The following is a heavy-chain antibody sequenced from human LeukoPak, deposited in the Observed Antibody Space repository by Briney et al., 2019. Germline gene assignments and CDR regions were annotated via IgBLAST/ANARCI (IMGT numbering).Heavy chain of an antibody. CDR2: ISAYNCNT. Sequence: GASVKVSCKASGYTFNNYGISWVRQAPGQGLEWMGWISAYNCNTDYPQKLQGRVTMTADTSTSAVYMELSSLRSEDTAVYYCAREGITMVRGVIIGYNWFDPWGQGTLVTVSS. CDR1: GYTFNNYG. J-gene: IGHJ5*02. D-gene: IGHD3-10*01. V-gene: IGHV1-18*01. CDR3: AREGITMVRGVIIGYNWFDP.